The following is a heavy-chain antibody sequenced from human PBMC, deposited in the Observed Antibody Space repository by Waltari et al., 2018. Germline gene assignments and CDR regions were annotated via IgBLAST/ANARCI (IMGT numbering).Heavy chain of an antibody. D-gene: IGHD3-3*01. V-gene: IGHV4-39*01. J-gene: IGHJ6*02. CDR3: ARWRGSIYGMDV. CDR1: VASISSGGYY. Sequence: QLQLQESGPGLVRPPKPWSPPAPAPVASISSGGYYWGWIRRPPGKGLEWIGSIYYRGSTYYNPSLKSRVTISVDTSKNQFSLKLSSVTAADTAVYYCARWRGSIYGMDVWGQGTTVTVSS. CDR2: IYYRGST.